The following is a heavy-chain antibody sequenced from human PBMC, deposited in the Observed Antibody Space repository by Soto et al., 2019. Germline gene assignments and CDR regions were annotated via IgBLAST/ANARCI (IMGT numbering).Heavy chain of an antibody. CDR3: AKAQKRYFDWSTRYYYCGMDV. J-gene: IGHJ6*02. Sequence: EVQLLESGGGLVQPGGSLRLSCAASGFTFSSYAMSWVRQAPGKGLEWVSAISGSGGSTYYADSVKGRFTISRDNSKNTLYLQMNSLRAEDTAVYYCAKAQKRYFDWSTRYYYCGMDVWGQGTTVTVSS. CDR2: ISGSGGST. CDR1: GFTFSSYA. V-gene: IGHV3-23*01. D-gene: IGHD3-9*01.